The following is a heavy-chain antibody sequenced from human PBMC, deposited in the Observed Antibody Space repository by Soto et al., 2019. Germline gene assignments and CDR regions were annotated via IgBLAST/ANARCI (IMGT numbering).Heavy chain of an antibody. D-gene: IGHD2-15*01. CDR3: ASTNAGYCSGGSCPYYYYYYYMDV. V-gene: IGHV4-31*03. J-gene: IGHJ6*03. CDR2: IYYSGST. Sequence: PSETLSLTCTVSGGSISSGGYYWSWIRQHPGKGLEWIGYIYYSGSTYYSPSLKSRVTISVDTSKNQFSLKLSSVTAADTAVYYCASTNAGYCSGGSCPYYYYYYYMDVWGKGTTVTVSS. CDR1: GGSISSGGYY.